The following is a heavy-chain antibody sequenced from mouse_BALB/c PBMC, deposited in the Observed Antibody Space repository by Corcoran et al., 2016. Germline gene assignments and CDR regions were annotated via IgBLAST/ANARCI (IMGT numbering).Heavy chain of an antibody. CDR3: ARGSRLRLDY. Sequence: VQLQQSGPELVTPGALVKISCKASGYTFTSYEINWVKQRPGQGLEWIGWIYPGDGSTKYNEQFKGKATPTADKSSSTAYMQLSSLTSENSAVYFCARGSRLRLDYWGQGTTLTVSS. V-gene: IGHV1S56*01. CDR1: GYTFTSYE. D-gene: IGHD2-2*01. J-gene: IGHJ2*01. CDR2: IYPGDGST.